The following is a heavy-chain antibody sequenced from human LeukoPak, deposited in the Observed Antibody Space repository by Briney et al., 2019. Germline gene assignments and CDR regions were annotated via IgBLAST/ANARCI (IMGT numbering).Heavy chain of an antibody. CDR3: ARHSPQQQLWGWFDP. CDR2: INHSGST. CDR1: GGSFSGYY. J-gene: IGHJ5*02. Sequence: SETLPLTCAVYGGSFSGYYWSWIRQPPGKGLEWIGEINHSGSTNYNPSLKSRVTISVDTSKNQFSLKLSSVTAADTAVYYCARHSPQQQLWGWFDPWGQGTLVTVSS. D-gene: IGHD6-13*01. V-gene: IGHV4-34*01.